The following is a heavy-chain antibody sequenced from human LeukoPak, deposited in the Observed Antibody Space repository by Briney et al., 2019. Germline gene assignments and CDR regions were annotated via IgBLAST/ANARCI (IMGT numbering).Heavy chain of an antibody. CDR2: INAGNGHT. J-gene: IGHJ4*02. Sequence: ASVKVSCKASGYTFSGYAVQWVRQDPGQRLEWLGWINAGNGHTKYSQKFQGRVTITRDTSASTAYMELSSLRSEDTAVYYCAKARWTATATTYYLDYWGQGTLVTVSS. V-gene: IGHV1-3*01. CDR1: GYTFSGYA. CDR3: AKARWTATATTYYLDY. D-gene: IGHD4-17*01.